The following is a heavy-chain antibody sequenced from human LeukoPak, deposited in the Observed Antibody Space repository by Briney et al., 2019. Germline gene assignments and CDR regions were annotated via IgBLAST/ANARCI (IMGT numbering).Heavy chain of an antibody. J-gene: IGHJ6*02. CDR1: GFTFSTFA. V-gene: IGHV3-23*01. CDR2: FSGSGAST. CDR3: AKFSSTPLLNYYYYGMDV. Sequence: GGSLRLSCAASGFTFSTFAMSWVRQAPGTGLEWVSCFSGSGASTYYADSVKGRFTISRDNSKNTLYLQMNSLRAEDTAVYYCAKFSSTPLLNYYYYGMDVWGQGTTVTVSS.